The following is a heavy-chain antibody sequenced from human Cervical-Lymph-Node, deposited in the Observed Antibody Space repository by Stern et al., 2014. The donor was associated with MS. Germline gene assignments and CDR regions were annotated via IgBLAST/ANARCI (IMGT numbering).Heavy chain of an antibody. V-gene: IGHV5-51*01. CDR3: VRRRDSAGYDTFDL. CDR1: GYTFSNFW. CDR2: IYPADSDT. D-gene: IGHD3-22*01. J-gene: IGHJ3*01. Sequence: DQLVQSGAEVKKPGESLKISCRTSGYTFSNFWIGWVRQMPGKGLEWMGVIYPADSDTTYSPSFQGQVTISADESISTACLQWRSLKASDTAMYYCVRRRDSAGYDTFDLWGQGTMLIVSS.